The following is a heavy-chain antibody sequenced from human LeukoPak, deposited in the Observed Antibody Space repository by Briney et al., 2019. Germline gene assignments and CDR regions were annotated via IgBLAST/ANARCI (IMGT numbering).Heavy chain of an antibody. CDR1: GFTFSSRW. V-gene: IGHV3-7*01. Sequence: GGSLRLSCSASGFTFSSRWMNWVRQVPGKGLEWVAIINTDGSEKNYVDSVKGRFTISRDNAKNSLYLQMNSLGAEDTAMYYCARSNSGPDYWGQGTLVIVPS. J-gene: IGHJ4*02. D-gene: IGHD4-23*01. CDR2: INTDGSEK. CDR3: ARSNSGPDY.